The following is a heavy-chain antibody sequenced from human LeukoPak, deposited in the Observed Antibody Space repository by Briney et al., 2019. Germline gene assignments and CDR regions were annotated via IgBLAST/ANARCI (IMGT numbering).Heavy chain of an antibody. Sequence: GGSLTLSCAAPGFTFSSYSMNWVRQAPGKGLEWVSSISSTSSYIYYADSVKGRFTISRDNAKNSLYLQMNSLRAEDTAVYYCARPSSTVYWGRGTLVTVSS. CDR3: ARPSSTVY. V-gene: IGHV3-21*01. CDR2: ISSTSSYI. CDR1: GFTFSSYS. D-gene: IGHD2-2*01. J-gene: IGHJ4*02.